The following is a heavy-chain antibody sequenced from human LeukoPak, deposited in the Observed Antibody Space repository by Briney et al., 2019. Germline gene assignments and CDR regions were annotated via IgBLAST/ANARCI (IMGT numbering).Heavy chain of an antibody. D-gene: IGHD4-17*01. J-gene: IGHJ4*02. CDR3: ARGRHDYGDHNFDY. Sequence: SETLSLTCTVSGGSISSYYWSWIRQPPGKGLEWIGYIYYSGSTNYNPSLKSRVTMSVDTSKNQFSLKLSSVTAADTAVYYCARGRHDYGDHNFDYWGQGTLVTVSS. V-gene: IGHV4-59*12. CDR1: GGSISSYY. CDR2: IYYSGST.